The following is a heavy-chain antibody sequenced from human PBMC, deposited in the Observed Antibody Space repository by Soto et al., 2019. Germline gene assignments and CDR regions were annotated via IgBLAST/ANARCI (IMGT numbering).Heavy chain of an antibody. V-gene: IGHV4-30-4*01. CDR1: GGSISSGDYY. J-gene: IGHJ6*02. D-gene: IGHD1-20*01. CDR3: ARGWLTGTPGGYYSDFYGMDV. Sequence: QVQLQESGPGLVKPSQTLSLTCTVSGGSISSGDYYWSWIRQPPGKGLEWIGYIYYSGSTSYSPSLKSRVTISVDTSKNQFSLKLTSVTAADTAVYYCARGWLTGTPGGYYSDFYGMDVWGQGTTVTVSS. CDR2: IYYSGST.